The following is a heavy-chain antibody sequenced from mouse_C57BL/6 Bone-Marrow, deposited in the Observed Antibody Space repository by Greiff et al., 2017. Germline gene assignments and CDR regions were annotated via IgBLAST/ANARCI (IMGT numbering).Heavy chain of an antibody. D-gene: IGHD2-1*01. CDR2: ISSGSSTI. Sequence: LVESGGGLVKPGGSLKLSCAASGFTFSDYGMHWVRQAPEKGLEWVAYISSGSSTIYYADTVKGRFTISRDNAKNTLFLQMTSLRSEDTAMYYCARGIYGNYDAYWGQGTLVTVSA. V-gene: IGHV5-17*01. CDR1: GFTFSDYG. J-gene: IGHJ3*01. CDR3: ARGIYGNYDAY.